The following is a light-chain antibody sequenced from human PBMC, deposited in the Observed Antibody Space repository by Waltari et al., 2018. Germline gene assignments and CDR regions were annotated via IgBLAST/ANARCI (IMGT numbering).Light chain of an antibody. J-gene: IGKJ4*01. V-gene: IGKV3-15*01. CDR3: QQYNNWPLT. CDR1: QSISSH. CDR2: SAS. Sequence: ETVMTQSPATLSALPGERVTLSCGASQSISSHLAWYQQKPGQPPRLVIYSASSRATGVPVRFSGSGSGTDFTLTISNRQSEDFAVYYCQQYNNWPLTFGGGTKVEL.